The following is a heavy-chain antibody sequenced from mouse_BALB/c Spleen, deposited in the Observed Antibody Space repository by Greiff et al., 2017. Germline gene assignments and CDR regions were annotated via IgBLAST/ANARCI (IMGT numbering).Heavy chain of an antibody. D-gene: IGHD2-1*01. V-gene: IGHV2-6-5*01. Sequence: VKLMESGPGLVAPSQSLSITCTVSGFSLTDYGVSWIRQPPGKGLEWLGVIWGGGSTYYNSALKSRLSISNDNSKSQVFLKMNSLQTDDTAMYYCAKHPYGNLHAMDYWGQGTSVTVSS. CDR3: AKHPYGNLHAMDY. J-gene: IGHJ4*01. CDR2: IWGGGST. CDR1: GFSLTDYG.